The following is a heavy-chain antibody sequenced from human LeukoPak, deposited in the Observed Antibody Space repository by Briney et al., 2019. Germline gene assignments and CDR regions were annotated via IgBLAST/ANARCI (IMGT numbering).Heavy chain of an antibody. CDR2: IYYSGST. CDR3: ARGITIFGVVIGNWFDP. V-gene: IGHV4-59*08. Sequence: SETLSLTCTVSGGSISSYYWSWIRQPPGKGLEWMGYIYYSGSTNYNPSLKSRVTISVDTSKNQFSLKLSSVTAADTAVYYCARGITIFGVVIGNWFDPWGQGTLVTVSS. J-gene: IGHJ5*02. CDR1: GGSISSYY. D-gene: IGHD3-3*01.